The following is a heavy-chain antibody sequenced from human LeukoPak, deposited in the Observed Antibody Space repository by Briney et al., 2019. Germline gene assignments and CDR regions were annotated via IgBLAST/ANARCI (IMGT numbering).Heavy chain of an antibody. CDR1: GVTLRNYA. Sequence: GGSLRVSCAASGVTLRNYAMTWIRQAPGKGLEWVSLIYSGGSTYYADSVKGRFTISRDNSKNTLFLQMNSLRAEDTAVYYCARGYAPGLRNPHYDFWGQGPLDSVSS. CDR3: ARGYAPGLRNPHYDF. CDR2: IYSGGST. J-gene: IGHJ4*02. D-gene: IGHD4-17*01. V-gene: IGHV3-53*01.